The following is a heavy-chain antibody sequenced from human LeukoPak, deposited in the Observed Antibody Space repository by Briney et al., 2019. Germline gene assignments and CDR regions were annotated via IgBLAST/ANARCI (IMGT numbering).Heavy chain of an antibody. V-gene: IGHV4-38-2*02. Sequence: SETLSLTCTVSGYSINSGFFWGWIRQPPGKGLEWIGSIYESGLTYYNPSLKSRVTTSVDRSTNQLSLNLSSVTAADTAVYYCAREPSGWSRTYYYYMDVWGKGTTVTVSS. D-gene: IGHD6-19*01. CDR3: AREPSGWSRTYYYYMDV. J-gene: IGHJ6*03. CDR2: IYESGLT. CDR1: GYSINSGFF.